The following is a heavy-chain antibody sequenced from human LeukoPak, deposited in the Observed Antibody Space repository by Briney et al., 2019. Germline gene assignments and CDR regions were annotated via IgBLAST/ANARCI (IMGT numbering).Heavy chain of an antibody. CDR1: GFTFSSYA. Sequence: GGSLRLSCAASGFTFSSYAMHWVRQAPGKGLEYVSAISSNGGSTYYANSVKGRFTISRDNSKNTLYLQMGSLRAEDMAVYYCARRVCSSTSCYSSARSHYYYYYYMDVWGKGTTVTISS. V-gene: IGHV3-64*01. CDR3: ARRVCSSTSCYSSARSHYYYYYYMDV. J-gene: IGHJ6*03. D-gene: IGHD2-2*01. CDR2: ISSNGGST.